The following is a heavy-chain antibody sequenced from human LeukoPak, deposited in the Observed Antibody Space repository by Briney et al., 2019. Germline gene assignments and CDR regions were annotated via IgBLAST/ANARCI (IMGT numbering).Heavy chain of an antibody. V-gene: IGHV1-46*01. Sequence: ASVKVSCKAFGYTFTSYYMHWVRQAPGQGLEWMGIINPSGGSTSYAQKFQGRVPMTRDTSTSTVYMELSSLRSEDTAVYYCARDPLHYYDSSGQPLYYYMNVWGKGTTVTVSS. D-gene: IGHD3-22*01. CDR2: INPSGGST. J-gene: IGHJ6*03. CDR3: ARDPLHYYDSSGQPLYYYMNV. CDR1: GYTFTSYY.